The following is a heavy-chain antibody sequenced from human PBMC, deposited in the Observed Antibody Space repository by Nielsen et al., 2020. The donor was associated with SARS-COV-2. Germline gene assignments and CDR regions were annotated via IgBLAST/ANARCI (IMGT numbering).Heavy chain of an antibody. J-gene: IGHJ1*01. CDR2: IYYSGST. Sequence: SETLSLTCTVSGGSISSGGYYWSWIRQHPGKGLEWIGYIYYSGSTYYNPSLKSRVTISVDTSKNQFSLKLSSVTVADTAVYYCAGGYYDFWSGYPYGYFQHWGQGTLVTVSS. V-gene: IGHV4-31*03. CDR3: AGGYYDFWSGYPYGYFQH. D-gene: IGHD3-3*01. CDR1: GGSISSGGYY.